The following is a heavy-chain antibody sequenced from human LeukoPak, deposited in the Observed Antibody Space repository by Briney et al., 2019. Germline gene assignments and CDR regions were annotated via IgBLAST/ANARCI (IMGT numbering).Heavy chain of an antibody. CDR1: GFIFNDYA. Sequence: GGSLILSCAASGFIFNDYAMHWVRQAPGKGLEWLALIAYDGSFDYYADSLRGRITISRDNSKSTLFLQMDNLRGDDTAVYYCARDPAGGSGWLDFWGQGTLVTVSS. V-gene: IGHV3-30*01. CDR2: IAYDGSFD. J-gene: IGHJ5*01. D-gene: IGHD2-8*02. CDR3: ARDPAGGSGWLDF.